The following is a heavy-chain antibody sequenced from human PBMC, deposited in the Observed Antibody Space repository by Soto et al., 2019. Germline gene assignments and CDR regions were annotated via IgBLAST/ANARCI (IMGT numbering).Heavy chain of an antibody. CDR1: GFTFSSYG. J-gene: IGHJ6*02. Sequence: QVQLVESGGGVVQPGRSLRLSCAASGFTFSSYGMHWVRQAPGKGLEWVAVIAYDGSNKYYADSVKGRFTISRDNSKNTLYLQMNSLRAEDTAVYYCAKDLAAAGLYYCYYYGMDVWGQGTTVTVSS. CDR3: AKDLAAAGLYYCYYYGMDV. V-gene: IGHV3-30*18. D-gene: IGHD6-13*01. CDR2: IAYDGSNK.